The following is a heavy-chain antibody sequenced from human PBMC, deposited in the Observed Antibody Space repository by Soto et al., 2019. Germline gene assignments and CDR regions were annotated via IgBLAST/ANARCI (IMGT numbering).Heavy chain of an antibody. CDR2: MNPNSGNT. CDR3: ARGGYYYYYYYMDV. J-gene: IGHJ6*03. CDR1: GYTFTSYD. V-gene: IGHV1-8*01. Sequence: ASVKVSCKASGYTFTSYDINWVRQATGQGLEWMGWMNPNSGNTGYAQKFQGRVTMTRNTSISTAYMELSSLRSEDTAVYYCARGGYYYYYYYMDVWGKGTTVTVSS. D-gene: IGHD5-18*01.